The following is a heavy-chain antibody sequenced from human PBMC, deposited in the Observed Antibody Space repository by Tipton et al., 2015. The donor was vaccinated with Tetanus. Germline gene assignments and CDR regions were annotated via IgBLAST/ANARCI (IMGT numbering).Heavy chain of an antibody. J-gene: IGHJ4*02. V-gene: IGHV4-39*01. CDR3: ARGKHTVTFDY. CDR1: GDSISSSEYY. CDR2: VYYDGSA. D-gene: IGHD4-17*01. Sequence: TLSLTCTVSGDSISSSEYYWGWIRQPPGEGLEWIASVYYDGSAYTNPSLKSRIAITIDTSGNQFSLKLSSVTAADTAVYYCARGKHTVTFDYWGQGTLVTVSS.